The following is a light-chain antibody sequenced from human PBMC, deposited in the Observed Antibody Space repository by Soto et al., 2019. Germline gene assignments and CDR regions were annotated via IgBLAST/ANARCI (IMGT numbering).Light chain of an antibody. CDR2: KAS. J-gene: IGKJ1*01. CDR1: QSVLYSANNRNY. Sequence: DIVMTQSPDSLAVSLGERATINCKTSQSVLYSANNRNYLAWYQQKPGKAPKLLIYKASSLESGVPSRFSGSGSGTEFTLTISSLQPDDFATYYCQQYNSYSRTFGQGTKVDI. V-gene: IGKV4-1*01. CDR3: QQYNSYSRT.